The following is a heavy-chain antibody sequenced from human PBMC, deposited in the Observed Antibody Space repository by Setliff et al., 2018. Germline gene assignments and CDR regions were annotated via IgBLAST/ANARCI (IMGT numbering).Heavy chain of an antibody. V-gene: IGHV4-61*09. CDR2: VYTSWST. CDR3: ARVSGFLYMDV. D-gene: IGHD3-3*01. CDR1: GDSISSRTHY. Sequence: TLSLTCTVSGDSISSRTHYWSWIRQPAGKGLEWIGQVYTSWSTNYNPSLKSRVTISLDTSKNQFSLNLSSLTAADTAVYYCARVSGFLYMDVWGKGTTVTVSS. J-gene: IGHJ6*03.